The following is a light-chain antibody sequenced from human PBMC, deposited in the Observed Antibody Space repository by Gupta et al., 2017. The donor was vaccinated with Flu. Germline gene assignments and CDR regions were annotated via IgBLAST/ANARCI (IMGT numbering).Light chain of an antibody. V-gene: IGLV2-14*03. CDR1: RSDVGAYNY. J-gene: IGLJ2*01. CDR3: SSYTSGSAIIVV. Sequence: SALTPPAPVSGSPGPSITISCTETRSDVGAYNYVSWYQQRPGKAPKLMIYAVSNRPSGVSDRFSGSKSGNTASLTISGLQAEDEADYYCSSYTSGSAIIVVFGGGTKLTVL. CDR2: AVS.